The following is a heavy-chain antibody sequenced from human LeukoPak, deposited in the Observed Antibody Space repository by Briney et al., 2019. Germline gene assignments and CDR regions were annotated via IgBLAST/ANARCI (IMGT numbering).Heavy chain of an antibody. CDR2: ISGSGGST. CDR3: GKYEGGGGYSYGYGYYYYMDV. V-gene: IGHV3-23*01. D-gene: IGHD5-18*01. CDR1: GFTFSSYA. Sequence: GGSLRLSCAASGFTFSSYAMSWVRQAPGKGLEWVSAISGSGGSTYYADSVKGRFTISRDNSKNTLYLQMNSLKAEDTAVYYLGKYEGGGGYSYGYGYYYYMDVWGKGTTVTVSS. J-gene: IGHJ6*03.